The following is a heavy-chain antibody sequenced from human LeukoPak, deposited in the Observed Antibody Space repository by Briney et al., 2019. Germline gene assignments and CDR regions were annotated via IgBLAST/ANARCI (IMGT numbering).Heavy chain of an antibody. CDR2: INPYSGDT. CDR1: GYTFTGYH. J-gene: IGHJ4*02. D-gene: IGHD6-13*01. Sequence: ASVKVSCKASGYTFTGYHIHWLRQAPGQGLELMGRINPYSGDTNFAQKFQGRVTMTRDTSITTAYMDLSSLTPDDTAVYFCARDQGSLTRSWYTGYWGQGTQVTVSS. V-gene: IGHV1-2*06. CDR3: ARDQGSLTRSWYTGY.